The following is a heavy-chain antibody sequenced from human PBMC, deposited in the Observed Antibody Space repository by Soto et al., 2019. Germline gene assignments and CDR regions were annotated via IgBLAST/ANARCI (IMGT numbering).Heavy chain of an antibody. CDR1: GFSLSTSGVG. J-gene: IGHJ5*02. CDR2: IYWNDDK. V-gene: IGHV2-5*01. Sequence: SGPTLVKPTQTLTLTCTFSGFSLSTSGVGVGWIRQPPGKALEWLALIYWNDDKRYSPSLKSRLTITKDTSKNQVVLTMTNMDPVDTATYYCAHTLLAPTYYYGSGSYVWFDPWGQGTLVTVSS. D-gene: IGHD3-10*01. CDR3: AHTLLAPTYYYGSGSYVWFDP.